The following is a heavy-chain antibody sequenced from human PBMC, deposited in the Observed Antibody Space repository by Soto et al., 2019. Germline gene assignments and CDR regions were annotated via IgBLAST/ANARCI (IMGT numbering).Heavy chain of an antibody. CDR1: GGSISSYY. Sequence: SETLSLTCTVSGGSISSYYWSWIRQPPGKGLEWIGYIYYSGSTNYNPSLKSRVTISVDTSKNQFSLKLSSVTAADTAVYYCARDFYGSGSSFDYWGQGTLVTVS. V-gene: IGHV4-59*01. J-gene: IGHJ4*02. CDR3: ARDFYGSGSSFDY. D-gene: IGHD3-10*01. CDR2: IYYSGST.